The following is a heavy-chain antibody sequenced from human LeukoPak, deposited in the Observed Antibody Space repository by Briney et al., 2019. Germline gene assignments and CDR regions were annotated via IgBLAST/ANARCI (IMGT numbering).Heavy chain of an antibody. CDR2: ISGSGGST. CDR3: AIRMRDGYNYAGFDY. J-gene: IGHJ4*02. D-gene: IGHD5-24*01. Sequence: GGSLRLSCAASGFTVSSYAMSWVRQTPGKGLEWVSAISGSGGSTYYADSVKGRFTISRDNSKNTLYLQMNSLRAEDTAVYYCAIRMRDGYNYAGFDYWGQGTLVTVSS. CDR1: GFTVSSYA. V-gene: IGHV3-23*01.